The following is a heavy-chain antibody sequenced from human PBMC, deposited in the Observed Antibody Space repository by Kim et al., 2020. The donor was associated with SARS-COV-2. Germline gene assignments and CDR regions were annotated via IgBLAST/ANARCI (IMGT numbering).Heavy chain of an antibody. CDR2: IRSKAYGGTT. D-gene: IGHD5-12*01. V-gene: IGHV3-49*03. J-gene: IGHJ6*02. Sequence: GGSLRLSCTASGFTFGDYAMSWFRQAPGKGLEWVGFIRSKAYGGTTEYAASVKGRFTISRDDSKSIAYLQMNSLKTEDTAVYYCTMGKSRSGYDWGVNYYYYGMDVWGQGTTVTVSS. CDR3: TMGKSRSGYDWGVNYYYYGMDV. CDR1: GFTFGDYA.